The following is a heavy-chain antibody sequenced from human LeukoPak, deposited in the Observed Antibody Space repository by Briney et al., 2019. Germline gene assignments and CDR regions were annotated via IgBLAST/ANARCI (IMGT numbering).Heavy chain of an antibody. D-gene: IGHD3-22*01. V-gene: IGHV3-21*01. CDR2: ISSSSSYI. CDR1: GFTFSRYR. CDR3: ASPFYDSSGFDY. J-gene: IGHJ4*02. Sequence: PGGSLRLSCAASGFTFSRYRMNWVRQAPGKGLEWVSSISSSSSYIYYAHSVRGRFTISRDNAKNSLYLQMNSLRAEDTAVYYCASPFYDSSGFDYWGQGTLVTVSS.